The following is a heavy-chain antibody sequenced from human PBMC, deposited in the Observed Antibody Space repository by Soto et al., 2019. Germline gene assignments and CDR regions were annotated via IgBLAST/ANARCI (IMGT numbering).Heavy chain of an antibody. D-gene: IGHD4-17*01. CDR3: TPEDDYGDSPLWY. CDR1: GFTVSNAW. V-gene: IGHV3-15*01. J-gene: IGHJ4*02. CDR2: IKSKTDGGTT. Sequence: EVQLVESGGGLVKPGGSLRLSCAASGFTVSNAWMSWVRQSPGKGLELVGRIKSKTDGGTTDYAAPVKGRLTISRDDSKNTLYLQMHSLKTEDTAVYYCTPEDDYGDSPLWYWGQGTLVTVSS.